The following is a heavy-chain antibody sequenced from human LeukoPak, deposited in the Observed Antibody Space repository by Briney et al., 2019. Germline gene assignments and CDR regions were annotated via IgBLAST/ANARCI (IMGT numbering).Heavy chain of an antibody. Sequence: PGGSLRLSCAASGFTFSNAWMSWVRQAPGKGLEWVGRIKSKTDGGTTDYAAPVKGRFTISRDDSKNTLYLQMNSLKTEDTAVYYCGCYYDSSGYFDHWGQGTLVTVSS. V-gene: IGHV3-15*01. D-gene: IGHD3-22*01. CDR3: GCYYDSSGYFDH. CDR1: GFTFSNAW. CDR2: IKSKTDGGTT. J-gene: IGHJ4*02.